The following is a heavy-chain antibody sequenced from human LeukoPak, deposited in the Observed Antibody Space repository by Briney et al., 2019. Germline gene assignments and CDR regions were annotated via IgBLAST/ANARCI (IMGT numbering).Heavy chain of an antibody. V-gene: IGHV3-23*01. CDR1: VVTFRTYV. Sequence: PLGSLRHSCAQSVVTFRTYVMSSVPRALRRGLGWVSGISDSGDVTDYAEAVKGRFTISRDNSKNTVFLQMNSLRADDTAKYYCAKDKAPGSWHTPSDFWGQGTLVTVSS. CDR3: AKDKAPGSWHTPSDF. J-gene: IGHJ4*02. D-gene: IGHD6-13*01. CDR2: ISDSGDVT.